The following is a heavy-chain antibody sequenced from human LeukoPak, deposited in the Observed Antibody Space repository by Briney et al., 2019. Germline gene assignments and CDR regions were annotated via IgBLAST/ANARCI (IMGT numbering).Heavy chain of an antibody. D-gene: IGHD3-22*01. CDR1: GYTFTSYG. Sequence: ASVKVSCKASGYTFTSYGISWVRQAPGQGLEWMGWISAYNGNTNYAQKLQGRVTMTTDTSTSTAYMELRSLRSDDTAVYYCARADPLYYYDSSGLKGPFDYWGQGTLVTVSS. V-gene: IGHV1-18*01. CDR3: ARADPLYYYDSSGLKGPFDY. CDR2: ISAYNGNT. J-gene: IGHJ4*02.